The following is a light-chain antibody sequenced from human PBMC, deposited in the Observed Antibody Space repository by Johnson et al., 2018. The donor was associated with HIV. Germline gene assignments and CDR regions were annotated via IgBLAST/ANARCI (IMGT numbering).Light chain of an antibody. CDR2: DNN. J-gene: IGLJ1*01. CDR3: GTWDSSLSAHYV. CDR1: SSNIGNNY. Sequence: QLVLTQPPSVSAAPGQKVTISCSGSSSNIGNNYVSWYQHLPGKAPKLLIYDNNKRPSGIPDRFSGSKSGTSATLGITGLQTGDGADYYCGTWDSSLSAHYVFGTGTKVTVL. V-gene: IGLV1-51*01.